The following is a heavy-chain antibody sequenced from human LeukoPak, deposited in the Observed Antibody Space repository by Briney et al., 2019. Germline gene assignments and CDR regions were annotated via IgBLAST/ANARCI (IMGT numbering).Heavy chain of an antibody. J-gene: IGHJ4*02. D-gene: IGHD4-11*01. CDR1: GFTFSHYG. V-gene: IGHV3-33*06. Sequence: GGSLRLSCAASGFTFSHYGMHWVRQAPGTGLEWVAVIWSDASDKYYANSVKGRFTISRDNSKNSLCLQMNSLRAKDTAVYYCAKDAQRGFDYSNSLDYWGQGTRVTVSS. CDR3: AKDAQRGFDYSNSLDY. CDR2: IWSDASDK.